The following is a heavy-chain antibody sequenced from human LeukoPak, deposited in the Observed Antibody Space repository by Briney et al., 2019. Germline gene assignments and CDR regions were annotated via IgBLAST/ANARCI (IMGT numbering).Heavy chain of an antibody. V-gene: IGHV3-21*01. D-gene: IGHD2-2*01. Sequence: GGSLRLSCAASGFTFSSYSMNWVRQAPGKGLEWVSSISSSSSYIYYADSVKGRFTISRDNAKNSLYLQMNSLRAEDTAVYYCARDHPSIPAAFDYWGQGTLVTVSS. J-gene: IGHJ4*02. CDR3: ARDHPSIPAAFDY. CDR2: ISSSSSYI. CDR1: GFTFSSYS.